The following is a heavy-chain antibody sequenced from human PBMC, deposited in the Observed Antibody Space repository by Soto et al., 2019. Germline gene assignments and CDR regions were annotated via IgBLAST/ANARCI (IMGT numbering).Heavy chain of an antibody. J-gene: IGHJ5*02. V-gene: IGHV1-18*01. CDR1: GYAFTTYG. CDR3: ARGRYVDH. Sequence: QVHLVQSGAEVKKPGASVKVSCKGSGYAFTTYGITWVRQAPGQGLERMGWISAHNGNTNYAQKLQGRVTVTRDTSTSTAYMELRSPRSDDTAVDYCARGRYVDHWGQGALVTVSS. D-gene: IGHD1-1*01. CDR2: ISAHNGNT.